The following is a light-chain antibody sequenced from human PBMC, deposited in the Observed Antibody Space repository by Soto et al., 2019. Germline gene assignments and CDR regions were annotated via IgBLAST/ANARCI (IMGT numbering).Light chain of an antibody. Sequence: QSVLAQPASVSGSPGQSITISCTGTTSDIAGYNYVSWYQQHPGKAPKLLIYEVTSRASGVSHRFSGSKSGNTASLTISGLQAEDEAEYYCNSYTSASFYGFGTGTKVT. V-gene: IGLV2-14*01. J-gene: IGLJ1*01. CDR3: NSYTSASFYG. CDR2: EVT. CDR1: TSDIAGYNY.